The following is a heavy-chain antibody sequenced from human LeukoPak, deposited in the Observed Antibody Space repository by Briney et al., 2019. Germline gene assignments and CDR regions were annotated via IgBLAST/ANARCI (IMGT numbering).Heavy chain of an antibody. CDR3: ARVFGGYYYMDV. D-gene: IGHD4-23*01. CDR2: ISSSSYI. CDR1: GFTFSSYS. V-gene: IGHV3-21*01. J-gene: IGHJ6*03. Sequence: GGSLRLSCAASGFTFSSYSMNWVRQAPGKGLEWVSSISSSSYIYYADSVKGRFTISRDNAKNSLYLQINSLRAEDTAVYYCARVFGGYYYMDVWGKGTTVTVSS.